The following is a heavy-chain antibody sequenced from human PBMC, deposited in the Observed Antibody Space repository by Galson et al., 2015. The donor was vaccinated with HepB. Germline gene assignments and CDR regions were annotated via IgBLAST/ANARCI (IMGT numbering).Heavy chain of an antibody. CDR2: INSDGTNT. J-gene: IGHJ2*01. Sequence: SLRLSCAASGFTFSNYWMHWVRQAPGKGLVWVSRINSDGTNTIFADSVKGRFTISRDNAKNTVYLQMNSLRAEDTAVYYCARPNDGRHWYFDLWGRGTLVTVSS. CDR3: ARPNDGRHWYFDL. CDR1: GFTFSNYW. D-gene: IGHD1-1*01. V-gene: IGHV3-74*01.